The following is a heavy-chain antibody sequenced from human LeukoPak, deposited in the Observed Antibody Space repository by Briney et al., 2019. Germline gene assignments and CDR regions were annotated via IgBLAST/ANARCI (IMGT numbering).Heavy chain of an antibody. CDR2: ISWNSGSI. CDR1: GFTFDDYA. CDR3: AKDLGAAGMGGSDY. V-gene: IGHV3-9*03. Sequence: GGSLRLSCAASGFTFDDYAMHWVRQAPGKGLEWVSGISWNSGSIGYADSVKGRFTISRDNAKNSLYLQMNSLGAEDMALYYCAKDLGAAGMGGSDYWGQGTLVTVSS. J-gene: IGHJ4*02. D-gene: IGHD6-13*01.